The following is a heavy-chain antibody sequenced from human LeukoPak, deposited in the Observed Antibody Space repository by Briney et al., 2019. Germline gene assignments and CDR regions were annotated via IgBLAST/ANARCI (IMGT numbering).Heavy chain of an antibody. V-gene: IGHV3-21*01. CDR2: ISSSSSYI. D-gene: IGHD6-13*01. Sequence: PGGSLRLSCAASGFTFSSYSMNWVRQAPGKGLEWVSSISSSSSYIYYADSVKGRFTISRDNSKNTLYLQMNSLRAEDTAVYYCAKDRSSSWLLYFDYWGQGTLVTVSS. J-gene: IGHJ4*02. CDR3: AKDRSSSWLLYFDY. CDR1: GFTFSSYS.